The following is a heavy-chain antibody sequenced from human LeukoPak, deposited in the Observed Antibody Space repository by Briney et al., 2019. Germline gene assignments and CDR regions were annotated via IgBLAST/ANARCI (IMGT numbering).Heavy chain of an antibody. CDR2: ISYDGSNK. D-gene: IGHD3-3*01. Sequence: GGSLRLSCAASGFTFDDYAMHWVRQAPGKGLEWVAVISYDGSNKYYADSVKGRFTISRDNSKNTLYLQMNSLRAEDTAVYYCAKGPRGRFLEWLSYDYYMDVWGKGTTVTVSS. CDR3: AKGPRGRFLEWLSYDYYMDV. V-gene: IGHV3-30*18. CDR1: GFTFDDYA. J-gene: IGHJ6*03.